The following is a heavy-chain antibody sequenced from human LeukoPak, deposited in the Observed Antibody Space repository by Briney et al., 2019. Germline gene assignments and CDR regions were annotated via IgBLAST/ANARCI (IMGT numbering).Heavy chain of an antibody. CDR1: GGSISSYY. D-gene: IGHD6-19*01. CDR2: IYYSGST. J-gene: IGHJ5*02. V-gene: IGHV4-59*08. Sequence: SETLSLTCTVSGGSISSYYWSWIRQPPGKGLEWIGYIYYSGSTSYNPSLKSRVTISVDTSKNQFSLKLSSVTAADTAVYYCARRVPPQWLATDNWFDPWGQGTLVTVSS. CDR3: ARRVPPQWLATDNWFDP.